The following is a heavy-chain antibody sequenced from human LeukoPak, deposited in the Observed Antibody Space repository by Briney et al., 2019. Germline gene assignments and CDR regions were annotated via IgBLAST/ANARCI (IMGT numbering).Heavy chain of an antibody. CDR3: ARAPGHASGTYYKDY. V-gene: IGHV1-18*01. CDR2: ISAYNGTT. CDR1: GYTFTSYG. J-gene: IGHJ4*02. Sequence: GASVTVTCKASGYTFTSYGSSWVRQPPGQGLEWMGWISAYNGTTNYAQKLQGRVTMTSDTSISTAYMDRIRLTSDDTAVYYCARAPGHASGTYYKDYWGQGTLVTVSS. D-gene: IGHD3-10*01.